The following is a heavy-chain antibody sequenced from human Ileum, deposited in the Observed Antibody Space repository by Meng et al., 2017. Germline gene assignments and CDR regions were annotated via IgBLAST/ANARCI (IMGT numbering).Heavy chain of an antibody. V-gene: IGHV4-4*02. CDR1: GGSISRSIW. Sequence: QVQLQESGPGLVKPSGTLSLTCAVSGGSISRSIWWSWVRQPQEKGLEWIGEIHHSGTTNYSPSLKSRLTISVDKSKNQFSLKLQSVTAADTAVYFCARGVVSGSHYNTYWGQGILVTVSS. D-gene: IGHD3-10*01. CDR3: ARGVVSGSHYNTY. J-gene: IGHJ4*02. CDR2: IHHSGTT.